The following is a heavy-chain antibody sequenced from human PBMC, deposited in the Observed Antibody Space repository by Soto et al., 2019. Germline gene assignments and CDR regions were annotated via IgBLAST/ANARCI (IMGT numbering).Heavy chain of an antibody. Sequence: GASVKVSCKASGYSPRSNYIHWVRQAPGQGLEWLGWINPNSSGTVYAQKFQGRVTMTRDTSLTTVYMQLNRLTADDTAVYYCARDLIVDGPDNYAMDVWGQGTTVTVSS. CDR1: GYSPRSNY. D-gene: IGHD3-22*01. V-gene: IGHV1-2*02. CDR2: INPNSSGT. J-gene: IGHJ6*02. CDR3: ARDLIVDGPDNYAMDV.